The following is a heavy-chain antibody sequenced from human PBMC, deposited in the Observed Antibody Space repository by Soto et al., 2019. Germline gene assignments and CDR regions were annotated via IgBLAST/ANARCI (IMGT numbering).Heavy chain of an antibody. D-gene: IGHD6-19*01. CDR1: GYTFTSYA. V-gene: IGHV1-3*01. J-gene: IGHJ4*02. CDR3: ARDEHSSGWPFDY. Sequence: ASVKVSCKASGYTFTSYAMHWVRQAPGQRLEWMGWINAGNGNTKYSQKFQGRVTITRDTSASTAYMELSSLRSEDTAVYYCARDEHSSGWPFDYWGQGTRVTVSS. CDR2: INAGNGNT.